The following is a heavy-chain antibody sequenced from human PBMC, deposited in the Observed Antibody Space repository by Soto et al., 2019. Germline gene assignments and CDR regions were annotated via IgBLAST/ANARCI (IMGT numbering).Heavy chain of an antibody. V-gene: IGHV3-30*18. CDR2: ISYDGSNK. D-gene: IGHD6-25*01. CDR3: AKDPRSQRYYFAY. Sequence: QVQLVESGGGVVQPGRSLRLSCAASGFTFSSYGMHWVRQAPGKGLEWVAVISYDGSNKYYADSVKGRFTISRDNSKNTLYLQMNSLRAEDTAVYYCAKDPRSQRYYFAYWGQGTLVTVSS. J-gene: IGHJ4*02. CDR1: GFTFSSYG.